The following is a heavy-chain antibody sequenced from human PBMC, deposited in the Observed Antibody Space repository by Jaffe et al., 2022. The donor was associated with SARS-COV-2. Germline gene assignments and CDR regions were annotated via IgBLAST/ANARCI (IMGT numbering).Heavy chain of an antibody. CDR2: ISYDGRDQ. V-gene: IGHV3-30*18. D-gene: IGHD5-18*01. Sequence: QVQLVESGGGVVQPGRSLRLSCAASGFTFSSYGIHWVRQAPGKGLEWVAFISYDGRDQYYADSVKGRFTISRDNSRDSLYLQMNGLRPEDTAVYFCAKDRRWKQHHFDYWGQGTLVTVSS. J-gene: IGHJ4*02. CDR3: AKDRRWKQHHFDY. CDR1: GFTFSSYG.